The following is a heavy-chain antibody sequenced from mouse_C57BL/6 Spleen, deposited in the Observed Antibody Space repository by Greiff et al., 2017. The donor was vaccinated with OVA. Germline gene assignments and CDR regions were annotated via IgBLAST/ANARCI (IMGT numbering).Heavy chain of an antibody. D-gene: IGHD2-4*01. Sequence: VQLQQSGAELARPGASVKLSCKASGYTFTSYGISWVKQRTGQGLEWIGEIYPRSGNTYYNEKFKGKATLTADKSSSTAYMELRSLTSEDSAVYFCARVLYDYDGAYWGQGTLVTVSA. J-gene: IGHJ3*01. CDR3: ARVLYDYDGAY. CDR1: GYTFTSYG. V-gene: IGHV1-81*01. CDR2: IYPRSGNT.